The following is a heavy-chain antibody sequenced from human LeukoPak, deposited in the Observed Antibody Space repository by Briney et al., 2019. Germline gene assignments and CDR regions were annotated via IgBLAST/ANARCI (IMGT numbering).Heavy chain of an antibody. D-gene: IGHD1-14*01. CDR2: INHSGST. CDR3: ARQKGTGGVDY. V-gene: IGHV4-34*01. Sequence: ASETLSLTCAVYGGSFSGYYWSWIRQPPGKGLEWIGEINHSGSTNYNPSLKSRVTISVDTSKNQFSLKLSSVTAADTAVYYCARQKGTGGVDYWGQGTLVTVSS. J-gene: IGHJ4*02. CDR1: GGSFSGYY.